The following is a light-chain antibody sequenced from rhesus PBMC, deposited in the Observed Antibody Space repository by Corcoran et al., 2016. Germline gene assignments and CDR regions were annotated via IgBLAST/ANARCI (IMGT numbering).Light chain of an antibody. J-gene: IGKJ1*01. Sequence: ETVVTQSPATLSLSPGERATLSCRASQSVGSYLAWYQQQPGQAPRLLIYGASSRAPGIPHRFSGSGSGTDFTLTISSLEPKGVGVYYCQRSSNLWTFGQGTKVEIK. CDR3: QRSSNLWT. CDR2: GAS. CDR1: QSVGSY. V-gene: IGKV3-24*04.